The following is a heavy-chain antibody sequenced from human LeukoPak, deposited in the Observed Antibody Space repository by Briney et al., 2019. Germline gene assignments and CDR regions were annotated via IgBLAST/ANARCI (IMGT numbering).Heavy chain of an antibody. D-gene: IGHD4-17*01. Sequence: ASVKVSCKASGYTFTSYYMHWVRQAPGQGLEWMGIINPSGGSTSYAQKFQGRVTMTRDTSTSTVYMELSSLRSEDTAVYYCARDNMVMTRVTTGFDYWGQGTLVAVSS. CDR3: ARDNMVMTRVTTGFDY. V-gene: IGHV1-46*01. CDR2: INPSGGST. CDR1: GYTFTSYY. J-gene: IGHJ4*02.